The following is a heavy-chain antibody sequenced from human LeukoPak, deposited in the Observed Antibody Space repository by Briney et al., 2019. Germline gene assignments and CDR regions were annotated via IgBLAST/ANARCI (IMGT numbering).Heavy chain of an antibody. J-gene: IGHJ6*02. CDR2: ISGSGGST. Sequence: GGSLRLSYAASGFTFSSYAMSWVRQAPGKGLEWVSAISGSGGSTYYADSVKGRFTISRDNSKNTLYLQMNSLRAEDTAVYYCAKTSIFGVVTPMDVWGQGTTVTVSS. D-gene: IGHD3-3*02. CDR1: GFTFSSYA. CDR3: AKTSIFGVVTPMDV. V-gene: IGHV3-23*01.